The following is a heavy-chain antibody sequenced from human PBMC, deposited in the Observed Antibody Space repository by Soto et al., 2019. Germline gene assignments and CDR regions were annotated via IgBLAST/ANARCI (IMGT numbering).Heavy chain of an antibody. Sequence: EVQLLESGGGLVQPGGSLRLSCAASGFTFSSYAMTWVRQAPGKGLEWVSALSGSGVSTYYADSVEGRFTISRDNSKNTLYLRVNSLRAEDTAVYYCAKAGGSKDYYDTSGYYLYYCYAMDVWGQGTTVTVSS. CDR2: LSGSGVST. J-gene: IGHJ6*02. CDR1: GFTFSSYA. D-gene: IGHD3-22*01. CDR3: AKAGGSKDYYDTSGYYLYYCYAMDV. V-gene: IGHV3-23*01.